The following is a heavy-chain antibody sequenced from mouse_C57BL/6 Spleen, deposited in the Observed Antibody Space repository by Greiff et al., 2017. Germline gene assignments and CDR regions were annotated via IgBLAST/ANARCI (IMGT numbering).Heavy chain of an antibody. V-gene: IGHV14-1*01. Sequence: EVQLQQSGAELVRPGASVKLSCTASGFNIKDYYMHWVKQRPEQGLEWIGRIDPEDGDTEYAPKFQGKATMTADTSSNTAYLQLSSLTSADTSVYYCTPDYYGSSTWFAYWGQGTLVTVSA. J-gene: IGHJ3*01. CDR3: TPDYYGSSTWFAY. CDR1: GFNIKDYY. D-gene: IGHD1-1*01. CDR2: IDPEDGDT.